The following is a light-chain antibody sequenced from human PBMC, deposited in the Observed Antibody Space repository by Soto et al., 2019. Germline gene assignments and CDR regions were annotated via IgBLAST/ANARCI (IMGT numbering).Light chain of an antibody. V-gene: IGLV2-14*01. CDR1: SSDVDNYDY. CDR3: SSYKSSHTLWV. CDR2: DVT. Sequence: QSALTQPASISGSPGQSITISCTGISSDVDNYDYVSWYQHHPGKAPKLMIYDVTHRPSGVSNRFSGSKSGNTASLTISGLQAEDEADYYCSSYKSSHTLWVFGGGTKVTV. J-gene: IGLJ3*02.